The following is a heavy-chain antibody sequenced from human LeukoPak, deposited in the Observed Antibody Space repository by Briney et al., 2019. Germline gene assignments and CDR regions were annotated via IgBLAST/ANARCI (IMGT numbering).Heavy chain of an antibody. CDR3: ARDLKASAAIDFDY. Sequence: GGSLRLSCAASGFTFSDYEINWVRQAPGKGLEWVSVSYSGGSSYYADSVKGRFTISRDNSKNTLYLQMNSLRAEDTAIYYCARDLKASAAIDFDYWGQGTLVTVSS. J-gene: IGHJ4*02. V-gene: IGHV3-53*01. D-gene: IGHD6-25*01. CDR2: SYSGGSS. CDR1: GFTFSDYE.